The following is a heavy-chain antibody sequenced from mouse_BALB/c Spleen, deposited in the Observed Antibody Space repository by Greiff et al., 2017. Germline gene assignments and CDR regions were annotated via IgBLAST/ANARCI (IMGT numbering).Heavy chain of an antibody. CDR3: VRGDDYDYAMDY. CDR2: ILPGSGST. D-gene: IGHD2-4*01. CDR1: GYTFSSYW. Sequence: VQLQQSGAELMKPGASVKISCKATGYTFSSYWIEWVKQRPGHGLEWIGEILPGSGSTNYNEKFKGKATFTADTSSNTAYMQLSSLTSEDSAVYYCVRGDDYDYAMDYWGQGTSVTVSS. J-gene: IGHJ4*01. V-gene: IGHV1-9*01.